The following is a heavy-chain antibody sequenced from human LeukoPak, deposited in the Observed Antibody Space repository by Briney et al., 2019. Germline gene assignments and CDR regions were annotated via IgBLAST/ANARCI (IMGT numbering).Heavy chain of an antibody. CDR2: ISAYNGNT. J-gene: IGHJ6*03. D-gene: IGHD1-1*01. Sequence: ASVKVSCKASGYTFTSYGISWVRQAPGQGLEWMGWISAYNGNTNYAQKLQGRVTMTTDTSTSTAYMELRSLRSDDTAVYYCARDSPDNKRLYYYYYMDVWGKGTTVTISS. CDR3: ARDSPDNKRLYYYYYMDV. V-gene: IGHV1-18*01. CDR1: GYTFTSYG.